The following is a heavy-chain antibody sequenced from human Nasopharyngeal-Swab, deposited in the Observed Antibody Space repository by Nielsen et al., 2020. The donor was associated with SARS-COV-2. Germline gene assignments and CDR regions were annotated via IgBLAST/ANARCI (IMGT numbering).Heavy chain of an antibody. V-gene: IGHV4-59*01. CDR2: IYYSGST. CDR1: GGSISSYY. J-gene: IGHJ3*02. Sequence: GSLRLSCTVSGGSISSYYWSWIRQPPGKGLEWIGYIYYSGSTNYNPSLKSRVTISVDTSKNQFSLKLSSVTAADTAVYYCARAPEGAYYDSSGYSSNDAFDIWGQGTMVTVSS. D-gene: IGHD3-22*01. CDR3: ARAPEGAYYDSSGYSSNDAFDI.